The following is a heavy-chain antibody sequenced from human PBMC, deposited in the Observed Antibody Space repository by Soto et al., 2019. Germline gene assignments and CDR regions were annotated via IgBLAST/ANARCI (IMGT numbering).Heavy chain of an antibody. Sequence: GASVKVSCKASGGTFSSYTISWVRQAPGQGLEWMGRIIPILGIANYAQKFQGRVTITADKSTSTAYMELSSLRSEDTAVYYCARELYDYIWGSYQSNWFDPWGQGTLVTVSS. V-gene: IGHV1-69*04. CDR2: IIPILGIA. CDR3: ARELYDYIWGSYQSNWFDP. D-gene: IGHD3-16*01. J-gene: IGHJ5*02. CDR1: GGTFSSYT.